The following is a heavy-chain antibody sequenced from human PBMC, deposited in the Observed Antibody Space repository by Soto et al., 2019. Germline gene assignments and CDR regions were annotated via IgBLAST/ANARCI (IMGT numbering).Heavy chain of an antibody. CDR2: ISYDGSNK. J-gene: IGHJ4*02. CDR1: GFTFSSYA. D-gene: IGHD6-6*01. V-gene: IGHV3-30-3*01. CDR3: ARESSLAAFPLGYFDY. Sequence: PGGSLRLSCAASGFTFSSYAMHWVRQAPGKGLEWVAVISYDGSNKYYADSVRGRFTISRDNSKNTLYLQMNSLRPEDTAVYYCARESSLAAFPLGYFDYWGQGTLVTVSS.